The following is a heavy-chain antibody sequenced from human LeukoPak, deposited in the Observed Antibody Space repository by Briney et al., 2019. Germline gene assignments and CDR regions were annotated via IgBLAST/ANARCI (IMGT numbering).Heavy chain of an antibody. Sequence: GRSLRLSCAASGFIFSSYAMHWVRQAPGKGLEWVVVISYDGSNKYYADSVKGRFTISRDDSKNTLYLQMNSLRAEDTAVYFCARDLLPYCSGGSCYLSPTTVHSHAFDIWGQGTMVTVSS. CDR1: GFIFSSYA. CDR3: ARDLLPYCSGGSCYLSPTTVHSHAFDI. V-gene: IGHV3-30*04. J-gene: IGHJ3*02. D-gene: IGHD2-15*01. CDR2: ISYDGSNK.